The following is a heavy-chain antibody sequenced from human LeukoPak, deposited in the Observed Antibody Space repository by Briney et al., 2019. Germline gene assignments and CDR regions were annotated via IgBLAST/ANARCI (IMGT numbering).Heavy chain of an antibody. Sequence: ASVKVSCKTSGYTFTDNVISWVRQAPGQGLEWMGWINTNTGDPAYSQDFRGRFAFSMDKSVSTSYLHISGLKTEDTAVYYCARSSRGVIGLLDFWGRGTLVTVSS. J-gene: IGHJ4*02. V-gene: IGHV7-4-1*02. CDR3: ARSSRGVIGLLDF. CDR2: INTNTGDP. CDR1: GYTFTDNV. D-gene: IGHD3-10*01.